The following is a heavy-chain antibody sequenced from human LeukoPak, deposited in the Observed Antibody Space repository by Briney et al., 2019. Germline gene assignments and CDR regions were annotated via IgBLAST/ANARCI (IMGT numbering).Heavy chain of an antibody. CDR1: GGSISSGDYY. CDR3: ARDRYYDLFRYYYMDV. Sequence: SQTLSLTCTVSGGSISSGDYYWSWIRQPPGNGLEWIRYIYCSGSTYYNPSLKSRVTISVDTSKNQFSLKLSSVTAADTAVYYCARDRYYDLFRYYYMDVWGKGTTVTVSS. J-gene: IGHJ6*03. CDR2: IYCSGST. V-gene: IGHV4-30-4*08. D-gene: IGHD3-3*01.